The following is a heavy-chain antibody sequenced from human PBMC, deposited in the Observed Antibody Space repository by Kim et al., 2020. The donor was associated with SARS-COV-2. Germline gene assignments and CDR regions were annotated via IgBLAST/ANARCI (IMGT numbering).Heavy chain of an antibody. CDR2: IIPIFGTA. CDR3: ARDLAFPLTGDGAEGGSYYGMDV. J-gene: IGHJ6*02. D-gene: IGHD7-27*01. Sequence: SVKVSCKASGGTFSSYAISWVRQAPGQGLEWMGGIIPIFGTANYAQKFQGRVTITADESTSTAYMELSSLRSEDTAVYYCARDLAFPLTGDGAEGGSYYGMDVWGQGTTVTVSS. CDR1: GGTFSSYA. V-gene: IGHV1-69*13.